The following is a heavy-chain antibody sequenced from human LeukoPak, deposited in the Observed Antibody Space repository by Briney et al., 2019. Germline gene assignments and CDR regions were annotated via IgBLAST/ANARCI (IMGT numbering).Heavy chain of an antibody. V-gene: IGHV4-34*01. J-gene: IGHJ4*02. D-gene: IGHD3-9*01. Sequence: SETLSLTCAVYGGSFSGYYWSWIRQPPGKGLEWIGENNHSGSTNYNPSLKSRVTISVDTSKNQFSLKLSSVTAADTAVYYCATGYYYVDYWGQGTLVTVSS. CDR3: ATGYYYVDY. CDR1: GGSFSGYY. CDR2: NNHSGST.